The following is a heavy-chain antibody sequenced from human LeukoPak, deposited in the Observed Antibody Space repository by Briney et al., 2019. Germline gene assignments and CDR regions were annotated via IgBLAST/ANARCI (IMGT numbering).Heavy chain of an antibody. V-gene: IGHV1-24*01. CDR1: GYTLPELS. J-gene: IGHJ5*02. D-gene: IGHD3-10*01. CDR2: FDSEDGET. Sequence: ASVKVSCKVSGYTLPELSMHGVRQAPGKGVEWMGGFDSEDGETIYAQKFQRRVTMTEDTSTDTAYMELSSLRSEDTAVYYCATYYYGSGSWFDPWGQGTLVTVSS. CDR3: ATYYYGSGSWFDP.